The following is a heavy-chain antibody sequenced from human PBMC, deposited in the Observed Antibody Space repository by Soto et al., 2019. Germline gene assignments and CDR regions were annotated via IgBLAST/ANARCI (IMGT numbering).Heavy chain of an antibody. CDR3: ARSAARSVWFDP. J-gene: IGHJ5*02. V-gene: IGHV4-31*03. D-gene: IGHD6-6*01. CDR2: IYYSGST. Sequence: SETLSLTCTVSGGSIISGGYYWIWIRQHPGKGLEWIGYIYYSGSTYYNPSLKSRVTISVDTSKNQFSLKLSSVTAADTAVYYCARSAARSVWFDPWGQGTLVTVSS. CDR1: GGSIISGGYY.